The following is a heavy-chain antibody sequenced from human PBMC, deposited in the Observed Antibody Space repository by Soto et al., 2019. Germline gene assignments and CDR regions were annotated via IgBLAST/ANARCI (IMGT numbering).Heavy chain of an antibody. V-gene: IGHV1-8*01. CDR1: GYTFTSYD. CDR2: MNPNSGNT. J-gene: IGHJ4*02. Sequence: QVQLVQSGAEVKKPGASVKVSCKASGYTFTSYDINWVRQATGQGLEWMGWMNPNSGNTGYAQKFQGRVTMTRNTSISTAYMELSSLRSEYTAVYYCASSSGWYVGYYFDYWGQGTLVTVSS. CDR3: ASSSGWYVGYYFDY. D-gene: IGHD6-19*01.